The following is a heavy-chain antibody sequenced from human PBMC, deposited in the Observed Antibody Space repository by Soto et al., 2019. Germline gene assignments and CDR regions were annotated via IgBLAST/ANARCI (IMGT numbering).Heavy chain of an antibody. V-gene: IGHV3-30-3*01. D-gene: IGHD1-26*01. J-gene: IGHJ3*02. CDR1: GFSVSNNY. CDR3: ARDPLPRGSGRGDAFDI. CDR2: ISYDGSNK. Sequence: PGGSLRLSCEASGFSVSNNYMTWVRQSPGKGLEWVAVISYDGSNKYYADSVKGRFTISRDNSKNTLYLQMNSLRAEDTAVYYCARDPLPRGSGRGDAFDIWGQGTMVTVSS.